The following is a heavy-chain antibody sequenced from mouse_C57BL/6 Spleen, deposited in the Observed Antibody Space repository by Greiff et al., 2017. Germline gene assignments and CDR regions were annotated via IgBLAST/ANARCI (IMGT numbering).Heavy chain of an antibody. J-gene: IGHJ1*03. CDR1: GFSLSTFGMG. CDR2: IWWDDDK. Sequence: QVTLKESGPGILQPSQTLSLTCSFSGFSLSTFGMGVGWIRQPSGKGLEWLAHIWWDDDKYYNPALKSRLTISKDTSKNQVFLKTANVDTADTATYYCARIAPPYGSSYWYFDVWGTGTTVTVSS. CDR3: ARIAPPYGSSYWYFDV. D-gene: IGHD1-1*01. V-gene: IGHV8-8*01.